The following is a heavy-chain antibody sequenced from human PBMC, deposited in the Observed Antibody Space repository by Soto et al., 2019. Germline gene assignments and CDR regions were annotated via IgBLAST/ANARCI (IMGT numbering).Heavy chain of an antibody. Sequence: PSETLSLTCTVSGGSISSYYWSCIRQPPGKGLERIGYIYYSGSTNYTPSLKSRVTISVDTSKNQFSLKLSSVTAADTAVYYCARYYDSSGYYYGGAFDIWGQGTMVTVSS. J-gene: IGHJ3*02. CDR2: IYYSGST. CDR3: ARYYDSSGYYYGGAFDI. V-gene: IGHV4-59*01. CDR1: GGSISSYY. D-gene: IGHD3-22*01.